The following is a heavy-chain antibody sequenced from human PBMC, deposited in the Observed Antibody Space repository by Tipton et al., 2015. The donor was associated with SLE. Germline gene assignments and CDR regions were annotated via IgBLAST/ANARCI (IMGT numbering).Heavy chain of an antibody. J-gene: IGHJ4*02. D-gene: IGHD5-18*01. CDR2: ISYDGSNK. CDR3: ARDSLGGGYSYEVETLVFDY. Sequence: SLRLSCAASGFTFSSYAMSWVRQAPGKGLEWVAVISYDGSNKYYADSVKGRFTISRDNSKNTLYLQMNSLRAEDTAVYYCARDSLGGGYSYEVETLVFDYWGQGTLVTVSS. CDR1: GFTFSSYA. V-gene: IGHV3-30-3*01.